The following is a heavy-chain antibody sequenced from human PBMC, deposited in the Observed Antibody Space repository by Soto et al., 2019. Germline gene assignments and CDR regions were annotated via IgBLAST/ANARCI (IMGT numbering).Heavy chain of an antibody. J-gene: IGHJ4*02. CDR2: IYYSGST. D-gene: IGHD3-10*01. CDR3: ARAQGSGFLVS. CDR1: GGSISSGDYY. Sequence: QVQLQESGPGLVKPSQTLSLTCTVSGGSISSGDYYWSWIRQPPGKGLEWIGYIYYSGSTYYNPSLKXPXTXSXXTAKNQCALKLSSVTAADTAVYYCARAQGSGFLVSWGQGTLVTVSS. V-gene: IGHV4-30-4*01.